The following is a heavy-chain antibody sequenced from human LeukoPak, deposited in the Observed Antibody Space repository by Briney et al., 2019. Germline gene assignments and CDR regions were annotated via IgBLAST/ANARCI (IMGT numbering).Heavy chain of an antibody. D-gene: IGHD5-18*01. Sequence: GGSLRLSCAASGFTFSSYAMHWVRQAPGKGLEYVSAISSNGGSTYYANSVKGRFTISRDNSKNTPYLQMGSLRAEDMAVYYCARMVSYGYSDYWGQGTLVTVSS. CDR1: GFTFSSYA. CDR3: ARMVSYGYSDY. CDR2: ISSNGGST. V-gene: IGHV3-64*01. J-gene: IGHJ4*02.